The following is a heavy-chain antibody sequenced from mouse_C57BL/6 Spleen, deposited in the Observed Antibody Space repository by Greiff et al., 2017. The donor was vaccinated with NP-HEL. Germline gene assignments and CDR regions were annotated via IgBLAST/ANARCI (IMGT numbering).Heavy chain of an antibody. D-gene: IGHD1-1*01. CDR1: GYTFTSYD. CDR2: IYPRAGST. Sequence: VQLVESGPELVKPGASVKLSCKASGYTFTSYDINWVKQRPGQGLEWIGWIYPRAGSTKYNEKFKGKATLTVDTSSSTAYMELHSLTSEGSAVYFCARRTTTVVAFDYWGQGTTLTVSS. V-gene: IGHV1-85*01. CDR3: ARRTTTVVAFDY. J-gene: IGHJ2*01.